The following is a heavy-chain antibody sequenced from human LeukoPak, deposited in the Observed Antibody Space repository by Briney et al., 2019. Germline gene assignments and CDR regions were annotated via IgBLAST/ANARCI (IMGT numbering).Heavy chain of an antibody. V-gene: IGHV1-2*02. Sequence: ASVKVSCKASGYTFTGYYMHWVRQAPGQGLEWMGWINPNSGGTNYAQKFQGRVTMTRDTSISTAYMELSRLRSDDTAVYYCARDDATLPYGMDVWGQGTTVTVSS. J-gene: IGHJ6*02. CDR2: INPNSGGT. CDR3: ARDDATLPYGMDV. CDR1: GYTFTGYY. D-gene: IGHD1-26*01.